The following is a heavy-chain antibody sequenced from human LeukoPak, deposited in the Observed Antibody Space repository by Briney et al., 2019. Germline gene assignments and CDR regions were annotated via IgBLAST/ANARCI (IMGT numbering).Heavy chain of an antibody. J-gene: IGHJ4*02. Sequence: KSGGSLRLSCAASGFTFSSYSMNWVRQAPGKGLEWVSSISSSSSYIYYADSVKGRFTISRDNAKNSLYLQMNSLRAEDTAVYYCASPSRGYGYFDYWGQGTLVTVSS. V-gene: IGHV3-21*01. CDR1: GFTFSSYS. D-gene: IGHD1-1*01. CDR3: ASPSRGYGYFDY. CDR2: ISSSSSYI.